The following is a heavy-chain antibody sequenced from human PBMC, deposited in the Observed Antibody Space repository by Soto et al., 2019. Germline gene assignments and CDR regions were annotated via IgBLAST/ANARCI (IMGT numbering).Heavy chain of an antibody. D-gene: IGHD6-25*01. Sequence: PSETLSLTCTVSGGSISSYYWSWIRQPPGKGLEWIGYIYYSGSTNYNPSLKSRVTISVDTSKNQFSLKLSSVTAADTAVYYCARLNQAADWFDPWGQGTLVTVS. J-gene: IGHJ5*02. CDR2: IYYSGST. V-gene: IGHV4-59*08. CDR1: GGSISSYY. CDR3: ARLNQAADWFDP.